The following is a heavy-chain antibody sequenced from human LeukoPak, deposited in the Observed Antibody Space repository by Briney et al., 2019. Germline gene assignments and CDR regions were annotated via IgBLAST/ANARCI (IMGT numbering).Heavy chain of an antibody. D-gene: IGHD6-6*01. J-gene: IGHJ4*02. V-gene: IGHV3-23*01. Sequence: GGSLRLSCAASGFTFSSYAMSWVRQAPGKGLEWVSGMSGSGGSNTFYADSVRGRFTISRDNSKNTLYLQMHSLRAEDTAVYYCAKDWQLVDYWGQGTLVTVSS. CDR2: MSGSGGSNT. CDR3: AKDWQLVDY. CDR1: GFTFSSYA.